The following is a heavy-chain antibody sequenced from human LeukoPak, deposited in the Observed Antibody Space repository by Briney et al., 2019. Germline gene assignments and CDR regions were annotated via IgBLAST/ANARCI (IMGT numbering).Heavy chain of an antibody. D-gene: IGHD5-18*01. Sequence: SVKVSCKASGYTFTSYAMHWVRQAPGQRLEWMGGIIPIFGTANYAQKFQGRVTITADESTSTAYMELSSLRSEDTAVYYCARDGYSYGYERAYYYYYYMDVWGKGTTVTVSS. CDR3: ARDGYSYGYERAYYYYYYMDV. CDR1: GYTFTSYA. J-gene: IGHJ6*03. CDR2: IIPIFGTA. V-gene: IGHV1-69*13.